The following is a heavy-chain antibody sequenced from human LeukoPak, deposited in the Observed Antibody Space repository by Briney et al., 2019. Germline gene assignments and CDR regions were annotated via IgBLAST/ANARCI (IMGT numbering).Heavy chain of an antibody. D-gene: IGHD3-16*01. CDR2: VNSDGTST. V-gene: IGHV3-74*01. Sequence: PGGSLRLSCAASGFTFSSYWMFWVRQAPGKGLVWVSRVNSDGTSTNYADSVKGRFTVSRDNAKNTLYLQMISLRGQDTAVYYCERDLFGGYYCGTCPTPDYWGQGPRVSVSS. J-gene: IGHJ4*02. CDR3: ERDLFGGYYCGTCPTPDY. CDR1: GFTFSSYW.